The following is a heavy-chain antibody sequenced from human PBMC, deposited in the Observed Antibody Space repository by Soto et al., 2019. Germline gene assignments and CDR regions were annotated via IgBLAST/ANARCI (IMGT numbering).Heavy chain of an antibody. CDR1: GGSISSYY. J-gene: IGHJ4*02. D-gene: IGHD6-19*01. Sequence: SETLSLTCTVSGGSISSYYWSWIRQPPGKGLEWIGNIYYSGSTNYNPSLKSRVTISVDKSKNQFSLKLGSVTAADTAVYYWARVIFSSGWYEGQDYWGQGTLVTVSS. CDR2: IYYSGST. V-gene: IGHV4-59*01. CDR3: ARVIFSSGWYEGQDY.